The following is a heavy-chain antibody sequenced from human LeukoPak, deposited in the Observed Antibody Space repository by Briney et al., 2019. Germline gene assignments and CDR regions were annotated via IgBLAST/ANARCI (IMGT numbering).Heavy chain of an antibody. CDR2: IKQDGSQK. CDR3: ARDKGYGSDY. D-gene: IGHD3-10*01. J-gene: IGHJ4*02. Sequence: GGSLRLSCEASGFTFSDHWMNWVRQAPGKGLEWVACIKQDGSQKDYVDSVKGRFTISRDNAKNSLYLQMSSLRAKDTAMYYCARDKGYGSDYWGPGVQVTVSS. CDR1: GFTFSDHW. V-gene: IGHV3-7*01.